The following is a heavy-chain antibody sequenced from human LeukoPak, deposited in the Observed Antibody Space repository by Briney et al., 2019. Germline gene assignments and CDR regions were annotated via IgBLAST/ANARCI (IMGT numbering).Heavy chain of an antibody. D-gene: IGHD3-22*01. J-gene: IGHJ4*02. CDR3: ARESNYYDISDYYQGDAFDI. V-gene: IGHV1-2*02. CDR1: GYTFTGYY. Sequence: ASVKLSCKASGYTFTGYYMHWVRHAPGQGLEWMGWINPNSGGTNYAKKFQGRVTMTRDTSISTAYMELSRLRSDDTAVYYCARESNYYDISDYYQGDAFDIWGQGTLVTVSS. CDR2: INPNSGGT.